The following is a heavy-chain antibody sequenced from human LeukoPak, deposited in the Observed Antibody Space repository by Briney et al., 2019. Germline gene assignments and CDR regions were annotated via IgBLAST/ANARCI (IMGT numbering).Heavy chain of an antibody. CDR3: AKVGELSGT. J-gene: IGHJ5*02. Sequence: PGGSLRLSCTASGFTFTSYAMHWVRQAPGKGLEWVAVISYDGSNKYYADSVKGRFTISRDNSKNTLYLQMNSLRAEDTAVYYCAKVGELSGTWGQGTLVTVSS. CDR1: GFTFTSYA. V-gene: IGHV3-30*04. D-gene: IGHD3-10*01. CDR2: ISYDGSNK.